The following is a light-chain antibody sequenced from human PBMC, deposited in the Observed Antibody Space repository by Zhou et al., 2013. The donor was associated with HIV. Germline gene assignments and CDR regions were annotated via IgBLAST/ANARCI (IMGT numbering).Light chain of an antibody. CDR3: QQYGASYT. CDR2: GTS. J-gene: IGKJ2*01. CDR1: QSVSSSY. V-gene: IGKV3-20*01. Sequence: EIVLTQSPGTLSLSPGERATLSCRASQSVSSSYLAWYQQKPGQAPRLLIYGTSNRATGIPDRFSGSGSGTDFTLTISRLEPEDVAVYYCQQYGASYTFGQGTRLEV.